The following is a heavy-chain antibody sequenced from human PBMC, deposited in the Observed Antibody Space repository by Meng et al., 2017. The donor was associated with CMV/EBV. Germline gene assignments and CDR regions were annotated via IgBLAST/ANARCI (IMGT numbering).Heavy chain of an antibody. CDR2: IYRGGST. J-gene: IGHJ4*02. Sequence: GGSLRPSCAASGFPVSSNYVSWVRKAPGKGLAWVSVIYRGGSTYYADSVKGRFTISRDNSKNTLYLQMNSLRAVDTAVYYCAKHHGYCSSTSCRSFDYWGQGTLVTVSS. CDR1: GFPVSSNY. D-gene: IGHD2-2*01. V-gene: IGHV3-66*02. CDR3: AKHHGYCSSTSCRSFDY.